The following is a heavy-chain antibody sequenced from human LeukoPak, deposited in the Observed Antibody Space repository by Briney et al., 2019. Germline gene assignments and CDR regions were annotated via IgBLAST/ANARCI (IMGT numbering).Heavy chain of an antibody. J-gene: IGHJ4*02. Sequence: PSETLSLTCLVYGGSFSGYYWSWIRQPPGKGLEWIGEINHSGSTNYNPSLKSGVTISVDTSKNQFSLKLSSVTAADTAVYYCARGTRLLRPFDYWGQGTLVTVSS. CDR3: ARGTRLLRPFDY. CDR2: INHSGST. D-gene: IGHD2-2*01. V-gene: IGHV4-34*01. CDR1: GGSFSGYY.